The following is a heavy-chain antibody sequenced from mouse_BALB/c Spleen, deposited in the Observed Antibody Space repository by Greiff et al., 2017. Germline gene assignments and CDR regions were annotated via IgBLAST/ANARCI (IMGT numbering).Heavy chain of an antibody. V-gene: IGHV3-2*02. CDR3: ARGLLRGYYAMDY. CDR2: ISYSGST. J-gene: IGHJ4*01. Sequence: EVQLVESGPGLVKPSQSLSLTCTVTGYSITSDYAWNWIRQFPGNKLEWMGYISYSGSTSYNPSLKSRISITRDTSKNQFFLQLNSVTTEDTATYYCARGLLRGYYAMDYWGQGTSVTVSS. D-gene: IGHD1-1*01. CDR1: GYSITSDYA.